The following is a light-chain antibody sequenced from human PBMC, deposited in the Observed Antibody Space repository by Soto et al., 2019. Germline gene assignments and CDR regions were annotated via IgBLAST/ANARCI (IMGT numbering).Light chain of an antibody. CDR2: GVS. Sequence: QSALTQPLSVSGSPGQSVTISCTGTSSDVGGYKYVSWYQQKPGKARKLIIYGVSRRPSGVPNRFSGSKSGNRASLTISGLQAEDEGAYYCCSYAGGPEVFGTGTKVTVL. CDR1: SSDVGGYKY. V-gene: IGLV2-11*01. J-gene: IGLJ1*01. CDR3: CSYAGGPEV.